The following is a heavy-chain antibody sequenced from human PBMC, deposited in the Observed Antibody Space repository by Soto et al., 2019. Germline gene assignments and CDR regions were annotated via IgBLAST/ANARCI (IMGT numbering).Heavy chain of an antibody. CDR3: ATHEVGGSYVYTFDP. D-gene: IGHD1-26*01. V-gene: IGHV4-39*01. CDR2: IYYSGST. J-gene: IGHJ5*02. Sequence: QLHLRESGPGLVKPSETLSLTCTVSGGSITSSSYYWGWIRQPPGKGLEWIGSIYYSGSTYYNPSLNSRVNISADTSKNQFSVKPSSVTSAHTAVYSGATHEVGGSYVYTFDPWGQGTPVTVSS. CDR1: GGSITSSSYY.